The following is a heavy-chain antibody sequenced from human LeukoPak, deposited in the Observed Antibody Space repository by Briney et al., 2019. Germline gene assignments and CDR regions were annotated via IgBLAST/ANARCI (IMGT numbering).Heavy chain of an antibody. CDR3: ARGRTAAAGPFDY. D-gene: IGHD6-13*01. Sequence: PSETLSLTCTVSGGSISSTSYYWGWIRQPPGKGLEWIGSIYYSGSTYYNPSLKSRVTISVDTSKNHFSLKLSSVTAADTAVYYCARGRTAAAGPFDYWGQGTLVTVSS. CDR2: IYYSGST. V-gene: IGHV4-39*02. CDR1: GGSISSTSYY. J-gene: IGHJ4*02.